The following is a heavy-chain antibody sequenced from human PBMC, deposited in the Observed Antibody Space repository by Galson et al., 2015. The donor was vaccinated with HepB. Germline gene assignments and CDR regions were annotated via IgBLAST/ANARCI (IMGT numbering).Heavy chain of an antibody. CDR1: GFTFSSYS. CDR3: ARDGVQWLAYYFDY. D-gene: IGHD6-19*01. CDR2: ISRSISYI. V-gene: IGHV3-21*01. Sequence: SLKLSCAASGFTFSSYSMNWVRQAPGQGLEWVSTISRSISYIYYAHSLKGRFTITADNAKNSLYLQMNSLRAEDTAVYYCARDGVQWLAYYFDYWGQGTLVTVSS. J-gene: IGHJ4*02.